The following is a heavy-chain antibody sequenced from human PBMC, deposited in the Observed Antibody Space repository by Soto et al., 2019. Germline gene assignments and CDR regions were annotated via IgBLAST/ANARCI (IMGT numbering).Heavy chain of an antibody. D-gene: IGHD3-22*01. CDR2: IIPIFGTA. J-gene: IGHJ4*02. V-gene: IGHV1-69*01. CDR3: ARDRRYYYDSSGYFFDY. Sequence: QVQLVQSGAEVKKPGSSVKVSCKASGGTFSSYAISWVRQAPGQGLEWMGGIIPIFGTANYAQKFQGRVTITADESTSTANMELSSLRSEDTAVYYCARDRRYYYDSSGYFFDYWGQGTLVTVSS. CDR1: GGTFSSYA.